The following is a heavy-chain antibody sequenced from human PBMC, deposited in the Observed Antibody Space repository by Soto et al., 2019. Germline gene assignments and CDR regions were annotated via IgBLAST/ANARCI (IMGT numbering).Heavy chain of an antibody. Sequence: PSETLSLSCAVYGGSFSGYYWSWIRQPPGKGLEWIGEINHSGSTNYNPSLKSRVTISIDTSKNQFSLKRSSVTAADTAVYYCARGKGQCLGAPIDYWGQGTLVTVSS. CDR1: GGSFSGYY. CDR3: ARGKGQCLGAPIDY. J-gene: IGHJ4*02. D-gene: IGHD6-19*01. V-gene: IGHV4-34*01. CDR2: INHSGST.